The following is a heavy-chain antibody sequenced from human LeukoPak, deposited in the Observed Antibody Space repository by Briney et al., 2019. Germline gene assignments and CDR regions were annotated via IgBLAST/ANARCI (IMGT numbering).Heavy chain of an antibody. J-gene: IGHJ4*02. CDR2: IYYSGST. Sequence: SQTLSLTCTVSGGSISSGDYYWSWIRQPPGTGLEWIGYIYYSGSTYYNPSLKSRVTISVDTSKNQFSLKLSSVTAADTAVYYCARAPGEGGYYFDYWGQGTLVTVSS. CDR1: GGSISSGDYY. V-gene: IGHV4-30-4*01. CDR3: ARAPGEGGYYFDY. D-gene: IGHD1-26*01.